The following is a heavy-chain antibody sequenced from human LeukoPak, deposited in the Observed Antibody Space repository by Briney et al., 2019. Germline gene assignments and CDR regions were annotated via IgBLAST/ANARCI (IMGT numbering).Heavy chain of an antibody. CDR2: IIPMSQTA. Sequence: SVKVSCKAFGGTLKNYIITWVRQAPGEALEWMGDIIPMSQTATYALKFQGRLTLTADESTSTVFMGLNSLRPVDTAYYYCATLRGRNDDSRGTFDSWGQGTLVTVSS. D-gene: IGHD3-16*01. J-gene: IGHJ4*02. CDR3: ATLRGRNDDSRGTFDS. V-gene: IGHV1-69*13. CDR1: GGTLKNYI.